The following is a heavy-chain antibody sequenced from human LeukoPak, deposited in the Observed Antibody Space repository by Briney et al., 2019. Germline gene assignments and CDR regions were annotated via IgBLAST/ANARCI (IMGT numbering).Heavy chain of an antibody. CDR3: AKGRESAVAGYYFDY. Sequence: GGSLRLSCAASGFTFDDYAMHWVRQAPGKGLEWVSGISWNSGGIGYADSVKGRFTISRDNAKNSLYLQMNSLRAEDMALYYCAKGRESAVAGYYFDYWGQGTLVTVSS. D-gene: IGHD6-19*01. CDR1: GFTFDDYA. V-gene: IGHV3-9*03. CDR2: ISWNSGGI. J-gene: IGHJ4*02.